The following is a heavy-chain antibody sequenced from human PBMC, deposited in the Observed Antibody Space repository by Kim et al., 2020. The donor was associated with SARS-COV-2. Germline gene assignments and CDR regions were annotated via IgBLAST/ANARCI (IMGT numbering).Heavy chain of an antibody. D-gene: IGHD3-10*01. V-gene: IGHV4-38-2*02. CDR1: GYSISSGYY. CDR2: IYHSGST. J-gene: IGHJ5*02. CDR3: ARDSVYYGSGSYSGWFDP. Sequence: SETLSLTCTVSGYSISSGYYWGWIRQPPGKGLEWIGSIYHSGSTYYNPSLKSRVTISVDTSKNQFSLKLSSVTAADTAVYYCARDSVYYGSGSYSGWFDPWGQGTLVTVSS.